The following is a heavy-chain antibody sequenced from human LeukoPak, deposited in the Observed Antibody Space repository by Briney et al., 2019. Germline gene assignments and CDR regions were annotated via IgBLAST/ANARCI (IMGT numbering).Heavy chain of an antibody. CDR3: ARSNNDGDYLRVGFDY. CDR2: INTNTGNP. Sequence: ASVKVSCKASGYTFSSYAMNWVRQAPGQGLEWMGWINTNTGNPTYAQGFTGRFVFSLDTSVSTAYLQISSLQAEDTAVYYWARSNNDGDYLRVGFDYWGQGTLVTVSS. J-gene: IGHJ4*02. CDR1: GYTFSSYA. D-gene: IGHD4-17*01. V-gene: IGHV7-4-1*02.